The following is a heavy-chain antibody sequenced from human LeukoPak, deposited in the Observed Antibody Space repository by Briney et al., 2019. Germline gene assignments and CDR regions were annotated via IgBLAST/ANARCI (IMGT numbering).Heavy chain of an antibody. V-gene: IGHV1-8*02. CDR1: GYTFTSYA. J-gene: IGHJ4*02. D-gene: IGHD3-9*01. CDR3: ARAELRYFDWPPGDY. Sequence: ASVKVSCKASGYTFTSYAMHWVRQATGQGLEWMGWMNPNSGNTGYTQKFQGRVTMTRNTSISTAYMELSSLRSEDTAVYYCARAELRYFDWPPGDYWGQGTLVTVSS. CDR2: MNPNSGNT.